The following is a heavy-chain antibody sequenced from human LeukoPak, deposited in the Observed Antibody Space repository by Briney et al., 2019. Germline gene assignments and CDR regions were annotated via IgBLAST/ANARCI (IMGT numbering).Heavy chain of an antibody. D-gene: IGHD6-6*01. J-gene: IGHJ5*02. V-gene: IGHV4-34*09. Sequence: SETLSLTCAVYGGSFSGYYWSWIRQPPGKGLEWIGEINHSGSTNYNPSLKSRVTISVDTPKNQFSLKLSSVTAADTAVYYCAREMTGIAARPLYWFDPWGQGTLVTVSS. CDR2: INHSGST. CDR3: AREMTGIAARPLYWFDP. CDR1: GGSFSGYY.